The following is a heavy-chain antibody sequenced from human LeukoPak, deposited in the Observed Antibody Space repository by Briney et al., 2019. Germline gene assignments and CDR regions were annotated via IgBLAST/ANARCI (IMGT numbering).Heavy chain of an antibody. Sequence: SVKVSCKASGGTFSSYAISWVRQAPGQGLELMGGIIPIFGTANYAQKFQGRVTITTDESTSTAYMELSSLRSEDTAVYYCARHLGYSSSCYGYWGQGTLVTVSS. CDR1: GGTFSSYA. CDR3: ARHLGYSSSCYGY. J-gene: IGHJ4*02. CDR2: IIPIFGTA. V-gene: IGHV1-69*05. D-gene: IGHD6-13*01.